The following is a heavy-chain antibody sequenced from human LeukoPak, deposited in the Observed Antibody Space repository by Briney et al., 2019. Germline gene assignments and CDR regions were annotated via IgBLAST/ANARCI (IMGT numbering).Heavy chain of an antibody. CDR3: ATFGFSGRLFDY. Sequence: ASVKVSCKASGYTFTGYYMHWVLQAPGQGLEWMGWINPNSGGTNYAQKFQGRVTMTRDTSISTAYMELSRLRSDDTAVYYCATFGFSGRLFDYWGQGTLVTVSS. D-gene: IGHD1-26*01. V-gene: IGHV1-2*02. CDR1: GYTFTGYY. CDR2: INPNSGGT. J-gene: IGHJ4*02.